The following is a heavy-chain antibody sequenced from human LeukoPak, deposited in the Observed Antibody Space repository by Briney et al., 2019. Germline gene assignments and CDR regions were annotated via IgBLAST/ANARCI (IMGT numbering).Heavy chain of an antibody. CDR3: ARATDSNGWLFDY. Sequence: SETLSLTCAVYGGSFSGYFWSWIRQPPGKGLEWIGYINYSGSTNYNPSLKSRVTISVDTSRNQFPLKLTSVTAADTAVYYCARATDSNGWLFDYWGQGTLVTVSS. CDR1: GGSFSGYF. D-gene: IGHD6-19*01. V-gene: IGHV4-59*01. CDR2: INYSGST. J-gene: IGHJ4*02.